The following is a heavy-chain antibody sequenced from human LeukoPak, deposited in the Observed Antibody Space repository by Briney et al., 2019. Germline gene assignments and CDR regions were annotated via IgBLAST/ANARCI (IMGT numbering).Heavy chain of an antibody. J-gene: IGHJ1*01. Sequence: TGGSLRLSCAASGFTFSNYAMTWVRQAPGKGLEYVSVISGNGGSTSYADSVKGRFITSRDNSKNTVYLQMSSLRAEDTAIYYCVGDGRDGYNIYFHHWGQGTLVTVSS. CDR2: ISGNGGST. CDR1: GFTFSNYA. D-gene: IGHD5-24*01. CDR3: VGDGRDGYNIYFHH. V-gene: IGHV3-64D*06.